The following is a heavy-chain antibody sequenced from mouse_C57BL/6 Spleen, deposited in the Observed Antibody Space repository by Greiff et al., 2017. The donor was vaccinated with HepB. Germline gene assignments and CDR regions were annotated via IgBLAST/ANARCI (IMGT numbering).Heavy chain of an antibody. V-gene: IGHV5-9*01. Sequence: EVMLVESGGGLVKPGGSLKLSCAASGFTFSSYTMSWVRQTPEKRLEWVATISGGGGNTYYPDSVKGRFTFTGDNAKNTLYLQMRSRRSEDTALYCCGRHGHGGFAYWGQGALVTFA. CDR1: GFTFSSYT. D-gene: IGHD3-1*01. J-gene: IGHJ3*01. CDR2: ISGGGGNT. CDR3: GRHGHGGFAY.